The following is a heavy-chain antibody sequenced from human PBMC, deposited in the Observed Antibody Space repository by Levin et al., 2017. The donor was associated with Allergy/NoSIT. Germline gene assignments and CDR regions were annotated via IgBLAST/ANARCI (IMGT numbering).Heavy chain of an antibody. J-gene: IGHJ6*02. CDR2: ISSSRSYI. CDR3: ARDRTGAHDLPYYYGMDV. CDR1: GFTFSTYN. Sequence: NPGGSLRLSCAASGFTFSTYNMNWVRQAPGKGLEWVSSISSSRSYIYYADSLKGRFTISRDNAKNSLYLQMNSLRAEDTAVYYCARDRTGAHDLPYYYGMDVWGQGTTVTVSS. D-gene: IGHD2-21*02. V-gene: IGHV3-21*01.